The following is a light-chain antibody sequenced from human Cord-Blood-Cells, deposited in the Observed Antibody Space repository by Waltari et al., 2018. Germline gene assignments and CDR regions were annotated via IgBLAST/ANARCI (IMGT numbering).Light chain of an antibody. V-gene: IGLV2-14*04. CDR1: SSDVGGYNY. Sequence: SPGQSITISCTGTSSDVGGYNYVSWYQQHPGKAPKLMIYDVSKRPSGVSNRFSGSKSGNTASLTISGLQAEDEADYYCSSYTSSSTRVFGGGTKLTVL. CDR2: DVS. J-gene: IGLJ3*02. CDR3: SSYTSSSTRV.